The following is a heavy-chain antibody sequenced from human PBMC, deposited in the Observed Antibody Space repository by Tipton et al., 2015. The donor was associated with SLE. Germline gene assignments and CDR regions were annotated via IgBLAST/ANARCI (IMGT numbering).Heavy chain of an antibody. J-gene: IGHJ4*02. CDR2: ISWNSGSR. Sequence: SLRLSCAASGFTFDDYAMHWVRQAPGKGLEWVSGISWNSGSRGYADSVKGQFIISRDNAKNSLHLQMNSLRVEDMAFYYCAKGGLSESDYFDYWGQGTLVSVSS. D-gene: IGHD3-16*01. CDR3: AKGGLSESDYFDY. CDR1: GFTFDDYA. V-gene: IGHV3-9*03.